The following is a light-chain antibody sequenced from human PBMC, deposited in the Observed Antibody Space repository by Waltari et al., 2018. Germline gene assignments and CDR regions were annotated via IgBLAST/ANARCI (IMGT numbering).Light chain of an antibody. J-gene: IGLJ2*01. CDR1: GSNIGSNS. Sequence: QSVLTQPPSASETPGQRVTIPCSGGGSNIGSNSVNWYQQLPGTAPKLLIYRNSRRPAGVPDRFAGSKSGTSASLAISGLQAEDEADYYCASWDDGLAGPVFGSGTKLTIL. CDR2: RNS. CDR3: ASWDDGLAGPV. V-gene: IGLV1-44*01.